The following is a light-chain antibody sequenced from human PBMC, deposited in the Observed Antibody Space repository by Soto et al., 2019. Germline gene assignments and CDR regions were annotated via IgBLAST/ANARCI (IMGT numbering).Light chain of an antibody. CDR2: GAS. V-gene: IGKV3-20*01. CDR1: QTINNNY. CDR3: QQSYSTPPG. Sequence: IILTQSPGTLSLSPGERVTLSCKASQTINNNYVAWYQQRPGRAPRLLVYGASARATGIPDRFRGSGAGTNFTLTISSLQPEDFATYYCQQSYSTPPGFGQGTRLEIK. J-gene: IGKJ5*01.